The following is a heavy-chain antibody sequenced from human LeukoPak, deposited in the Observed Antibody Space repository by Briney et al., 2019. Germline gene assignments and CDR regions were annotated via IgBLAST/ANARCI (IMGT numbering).Heavy chain of an antibody. CDR2: ISTYNGNT. CDR3: ARDRGDTAMTYYFDY. Sequence: GASVKVSCKASGGTFSSYAISWVRQAPGQGLEWMGWISTYNGNTNYAQKLQGRVTMTTDTSTSTAYMELRSLRSDDTAVYYCARDRGDTAMTYYFDYWGQGTLVTVSS. D-gene: IGHD5-18*01. V-gene: IGHV1-18*01. J-gene: IGHJ4*02. CDR1: GGTFSSYA.